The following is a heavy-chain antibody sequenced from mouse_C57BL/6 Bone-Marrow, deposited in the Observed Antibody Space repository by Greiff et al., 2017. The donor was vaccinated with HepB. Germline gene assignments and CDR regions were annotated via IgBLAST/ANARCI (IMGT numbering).Heavy chain of an antibody. CDR2: IDPSDSYT. D-gene: IGHD2-12*01. CDR3: ARSDDEGFDY. Sequence: QVHVKQPGAELVMPGASVKLSCKASGYTFTSYWMHWVKQRPGQGLEWIGEIDPSDSYTNYNQKFKGKSTLTVDKSSSTAYMQLSSLTSEDSAVYYCARSDDEGFDYWGQGTTLTVSS. J-gene: IGHJ2*01. V-gene: IGHV1-69*01. CDR1: GYTFTSYW.